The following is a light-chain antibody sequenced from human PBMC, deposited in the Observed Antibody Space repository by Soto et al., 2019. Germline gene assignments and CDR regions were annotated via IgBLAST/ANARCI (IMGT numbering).Light chain of an antibody. CDR3: HQYFRSPLT. Sequence: DIVMTQSPDSLAVSLGESATINCKSNQSVVSNSKNRNHLSWYQQKPGQPPKLLIYWATTRESGVPDRFSGSGSGTDFTLTVSGLQAEDVAIYYCHQYFRSPLTFXGGTKVDIK. CDR1: QSVVSNSKNRNH. V-gene: IGKV4-1*01. CDR2: WAT. J-gene: IGKJ4*01.